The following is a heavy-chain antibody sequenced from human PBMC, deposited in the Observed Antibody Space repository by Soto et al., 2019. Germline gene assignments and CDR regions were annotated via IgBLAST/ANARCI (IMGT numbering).Heavy chain of an antibody. Sequence: QVQLVESGGGVVQSGRSLKLSCIGSGFAFGSHGMHWVRQVSGKGLEWVAVISHDGQNQYYRDSVKGRFTISRDNSKNSLYLEVNSLRVEDTAVYHCARERADIVVAPVATSGMDVWGQGTAVTVSS. CDR1: GFAFGSHG. CDR2: ISHDGQNQ. D-gene: IGHD2-21*01. J-gene: IGHJ6*02. V-gene: IGHV3-30*03. CDR3: ARERADIVVAPVATSGMDV.